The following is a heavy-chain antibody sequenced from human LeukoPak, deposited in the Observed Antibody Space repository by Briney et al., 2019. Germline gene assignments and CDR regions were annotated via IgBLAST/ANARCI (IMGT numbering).Heavy chain of an antibody. J-gene: IGHJ6*04. CDR2: INSSGSNI. D-gene: IGHD3-10*02. V-gene: IGHV3-48*03. CDR1: GFTFSSYE. CDR3: AKLGITMIGGV. Sequence: GGSLRLSCAASGFTFSSYEMNWVRQAPGKGLEWVSNINSSGSNIYYADSVKGRFTIARDNAKNSLYLQMNSLRAEDTAVYYCAKLGITMIGGVWGKGTTVTISS.